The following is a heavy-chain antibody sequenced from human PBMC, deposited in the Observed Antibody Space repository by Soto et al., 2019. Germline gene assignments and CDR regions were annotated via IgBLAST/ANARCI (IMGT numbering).Heavy chain of an antibody. CDR3: AVLPLMTALWY. CDR1: GFSLRTSGVG. CDR2: IYWDDDK. Sequence: QITLKESGPTLVKPTQTLTLTCTFSGFSLRTSGVGVGWIRQPPGKALEWLALIYWDDDKRYSPSLKSRLTITKDTSKNQVVLTMTNMDPVDTATYYCAVLPLMTALWYWGQGILVTVSS. V-gene: IGHV2-5*02. J-gene: IGHJ4*02. D-gene: IGHD2-21*02.